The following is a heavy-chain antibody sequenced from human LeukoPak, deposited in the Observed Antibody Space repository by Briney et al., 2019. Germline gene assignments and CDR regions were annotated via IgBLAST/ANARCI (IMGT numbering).Heavy chain of an antibody. Sequence: GGSVRLPCAASGFSLRSDGLLWVRQAPAKALEWLAVFSYDGSEIHYADSVKGRFSIYKDKSKHTLYLQMNSLRADDTAVYYCARDGHHLVSYYFDYWGQGTLVTVSS. CDR2: FSYDGSEI. J-gene: IGHJ4*02. D-gene: IGHD6-13*01. CDR3: ARDGHHLVSYYFDY. V-gene: IGHV3-30*03. CDR1: GFSLRSDG.